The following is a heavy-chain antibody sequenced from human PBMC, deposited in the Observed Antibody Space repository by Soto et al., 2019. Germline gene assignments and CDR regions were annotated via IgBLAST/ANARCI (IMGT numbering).Heavy chain of an antibody. CDR1: GYSFTNDW. Sequence: LGEPLKISCKGSGYSFTNDWVAWVRQMPGKGLEWMGIIYPGDSNTRYSPSFQGQVTMSVDKSISTAYLQWSSLKASDTAMYYCARRLATAALDVWGQGTLVTVSS. CDR2: IYPGDSNT. V-gene: IGHV5-51*01. CDR3: ARRLATAALDV. J-gene: IGHJ3*01.